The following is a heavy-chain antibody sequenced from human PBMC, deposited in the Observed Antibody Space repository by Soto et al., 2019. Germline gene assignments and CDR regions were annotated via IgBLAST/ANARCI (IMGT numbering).Heavy chain of an antibody. CDR3: AKEYDSSWRIFDH. V-gene: IGHV3-23*01. J-gene: IGHJ4*02. CDR1: QFTFSTYA. D-gene: IGHD6-13*01. CDR2: ISGSGGST. Sequence: EVQLLESGGGLVQPGGSLRLSCAASQFTFSTYAMSWVRQAPGKGLEWVAYISGSGGSTYYPDSVRGRFTISRDNSKNTLYLQMNSLRAEVTAIYYCAKEYDSSWRIFDHWGQGTPVTVSS.